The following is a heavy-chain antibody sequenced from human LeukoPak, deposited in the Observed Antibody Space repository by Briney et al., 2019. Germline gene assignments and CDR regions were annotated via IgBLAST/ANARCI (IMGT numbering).Heavy chain of an antibody. Sequence: ASVKVSCKASGYTFISYYMHWVRQAPGQGLEWVGIINPSSGSTTYAQKFQGRVTVTRDTSTSTVYMELSSPRSEDTAVYYCARDEYDGDYWGQGTLVTVSS. D-gene: IGHD3-3*01. CDR2: INPSSGST. J-gene: IGHJ4*02. CDR3: ARDEYDGDY. CDR1: GYTFISYY. V-gene: IGHV1-46*01.